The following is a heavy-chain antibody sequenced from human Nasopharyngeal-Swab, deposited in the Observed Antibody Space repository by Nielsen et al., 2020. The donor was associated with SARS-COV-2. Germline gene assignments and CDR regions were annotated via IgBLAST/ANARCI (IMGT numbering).Heavy chain of an antibody. Sequence: GGSLRLSCAASGFTFSSYDMHWVRQATGKGLEWVSAIGTAGDTYYPGSVKGRFTISRENAKNSLYLQMNSLRAGDTAVYYCARGSHEITMVRGVHYYYYYMDVWGKGTTVTVSS. V-gene: IGHV3-13*04. D-gene: IGHD3-10*01. J-gene: IGHJ6*03. CDR2: IGTAGDT. CDR3: ARGSHEITMVRGVHYYYYYMDV. CDR1: GFTFSSYD.